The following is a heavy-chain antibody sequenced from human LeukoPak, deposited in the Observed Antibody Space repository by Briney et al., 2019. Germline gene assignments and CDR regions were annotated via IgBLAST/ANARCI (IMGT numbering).Heavy chain of an antibody. CDR1: GITVTDNF. CDR2: IYPSGGT. Sequence: GGSLRLSCAASGITVTDNFMTWVRQAPGKGLEWVSVIYPSGGTYHADSVKGRFTISRDNSKNTLYLEMNSLRAEDTAVYYCARHIRSSGWYSDFWGRGTLVTVSS. CDR3: ARHIRSSGWYSDF. D-gene: IGHD6-19*01. V-gene: IGHV3-53*01. J-gene: IGHJ4*02.